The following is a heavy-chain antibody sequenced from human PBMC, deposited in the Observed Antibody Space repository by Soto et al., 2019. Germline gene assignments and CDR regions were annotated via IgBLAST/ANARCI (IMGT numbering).Heavy chain of an antibody. CDR2: ISGSGGST. D-gene: IGHD3-10*01. CDR3: AKDWFAMVRGVSSAEYFQH. V-gene: IGHV3-23*01. J-gene: IGHJ1*01. Sequence: GGSLRLSCAASGFTFSSYAMSWVRQAPGKGLEWVSAISGSGGSTYYADSVKGRFTISRDNSKNTLYLQMNSLRAEDTAVYYCAKDWFAMVRGVSSAEYFQHWGQGTLVTVSS. CDR1: GFTFSSYA.